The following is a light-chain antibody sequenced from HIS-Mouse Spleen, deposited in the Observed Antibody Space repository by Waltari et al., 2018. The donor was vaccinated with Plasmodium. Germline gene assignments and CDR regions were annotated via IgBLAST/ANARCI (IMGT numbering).Light chain of an antibody. V-gene: IGKV1-39*01. Sequence: DIQMTPSPSSLSASVGDSVTITCRASQSISSYLNWYQQKPGKAPKLLIYAASSLQSGVPSRFSGSGSGTDFTLTISSLQPEDFATYYCQQSYSTPQLTFGGGTKVEIK. CDR3: QQSYSTPQLT. J-gene: IGKJ4*01. CDR1: QSISSY. CDR2: AAS.